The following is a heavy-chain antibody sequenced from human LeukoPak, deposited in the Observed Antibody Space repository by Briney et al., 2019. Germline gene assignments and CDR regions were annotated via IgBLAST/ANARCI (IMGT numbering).Heavy chain of an antibody. CDR3: ATLERHMGYFDY. D-gene: IGHD5-24*01. CDR2: IIPIFGTA. J-gene: IGHJ4*02. V-gene: IGHV1-69*13. CDR1: GYSFTAYY. Sequence: SVKVSCKASGYSFTAYYIHWVRQAPGQGLEWMGGIIPIFGTANYAQKFQGRVTITADESTSTAYMELSSLRSEDTAVYYCATLERHMGYFDYWGQGTLVTVSS.